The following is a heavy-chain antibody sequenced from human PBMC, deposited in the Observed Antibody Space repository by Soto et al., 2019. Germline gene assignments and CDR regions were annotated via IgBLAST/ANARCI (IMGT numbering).Heavy chain of an antibody. V-gene: IGHV4-39*01. J-gene: IGHJ5*02. CDR2: IYHTGNA. CDR3: ARDFFDSSDYTTNWFDP. Sequence: PSETLSLTCSVSGDSISNSRFYWAWIRQPPGEGLEWIGSIYHTGNAYYNPSLKSRVTISVDTSKNQFSLKLTSVTAADAALYYCARDFFDSSDYTTNWFDPWVQGTLVTVSS. CDR1: GDSISNSRFY. D-gene: IGHD3-22*01.